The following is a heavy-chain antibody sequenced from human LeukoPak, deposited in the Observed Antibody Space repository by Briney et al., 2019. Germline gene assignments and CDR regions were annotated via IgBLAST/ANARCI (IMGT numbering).Heavy chain of an antibody. V-gene: IGHV3-23*01. D-gene: IGHD6-19*01. CDR3: ARESISSGWYGDY. J-gene: IGHJ4*02. CDR1: GYTLSSHD. Sequence: GGSLRLSCAASGYTLSSHDMSWVRQAPGKGLEWVSAISGSGGSTHYADSVKGRFTISRDNSKNTLYLQMNSLRAEDTAVYYCARESISSGWYGDYWGQGTLVTVSS. CDR2: ISGSGGST.